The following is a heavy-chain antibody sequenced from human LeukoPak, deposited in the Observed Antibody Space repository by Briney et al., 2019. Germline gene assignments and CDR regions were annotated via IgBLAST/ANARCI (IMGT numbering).Heavy chain of an antibody. D-gene: IGHD3-22*01. Sequence: ASVKVTCKASGYTFTSYGISWVRQAPGQGLEWMGWISTYNGNTNYAQKFQGRVTMTTDTSTNTAYMELRSLRSDDTAVYYCARDLDYYDSSGSGWFDPWGQGTLVTVSS. V-gene: IGHV1-18*01. CDR2: ISTYNGNT. J-gene: IGHJ5*02. CDR3: ARDLDYYDSSGSGWFDP. CDR1: GYTFTSYG.